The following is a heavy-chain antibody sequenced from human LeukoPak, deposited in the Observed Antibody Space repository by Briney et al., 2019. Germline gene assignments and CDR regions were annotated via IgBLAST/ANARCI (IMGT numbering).Heavy chain of an antibody. J-gene: IGHJ6*03. CDR2: ISHSGST. CDR1: GGSFSGYY. CDR3: ARVYSSSSKTHYYYYMDV. D-gene: IGHD6-6*01. Sequence: PSETLSLTCAVYGGSFSGYYWSWIRQPPGKGLEWIGEISHSGSTNYNPSLKSRVTISVDTSKNQFSLKLSSVTAADTAVYYCARVYSSSSKTHYYYYMDVWGKGTTVTVSS. V-gene: IGHV4-34*01.